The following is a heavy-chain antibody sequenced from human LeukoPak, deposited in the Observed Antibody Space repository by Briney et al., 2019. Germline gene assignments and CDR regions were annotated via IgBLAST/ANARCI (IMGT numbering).Heavy chain of an antibody. Sequence: SETLSLTCTVSGGSISSYYCSWIRQPPGKGLEWIGRIYTSGSTNYNPSLNSRVTISVDTSNNQFSLKLSSVTAADTAIYYCARDGGYCSSTTCYKWLDPWGQGTLVTVSS. CDR2: IYTSGST. D-gene: IGHD2-2*01. J-gene: IGHJ5*02. V-gene: IGHV4-4*09. CDR3: ARDGGYCSSTTCYKWLDP. CDR1: GGSISSYY.